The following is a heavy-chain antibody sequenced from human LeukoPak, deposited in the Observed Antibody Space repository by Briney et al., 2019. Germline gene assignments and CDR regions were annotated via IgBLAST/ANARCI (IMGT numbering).Heavy chain of an antibody. CDR1: GFIFSNFW. D-gene: IGHD6-13*01. V-gene: IGHV3-7*03. Sequence: GGSLRLSCAASGFIFSNFWMGWVRQAPGQGPEWVADIKQDGSRKYYVDSVKGRFTISRDNAKSSLYLQLNSLRAEDTAVYYCAKDHGSIAAADQGEDYYYYMDVWGKGTTVTASS. CDR2: IKQDGSRK. CDR3: AKDHGSIAAADQGEDYYYYMDV. J-gene: IGHJ6*03.